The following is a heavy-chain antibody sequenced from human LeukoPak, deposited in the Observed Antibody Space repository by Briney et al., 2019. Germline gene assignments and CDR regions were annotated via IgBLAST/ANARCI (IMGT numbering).Heavy chain of an antibody. Sequence: GGSLRLSCVASGFTFDDYAFTRVRQAPGKGLAGVSNFNWNGGSTVYADSVKGRFTISRDNTNNSLYLQMNSLRAEDTALYYCARDGGVLAGDAFDIWVQGTMVTVSS. V-gene: IGHV3-20*04. CDR3: ARDGGVLAGDAFDI. CDR1: GFTFDDYA. J-gene: IGHJ3*02. CDR2: FNWNGGST. D-gene: IGHD3-10*01.